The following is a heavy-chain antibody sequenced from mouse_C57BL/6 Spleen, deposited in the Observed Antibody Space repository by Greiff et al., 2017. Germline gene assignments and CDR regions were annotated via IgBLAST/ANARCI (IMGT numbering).Heavy chain of an antibody. CDR1: GFNIKDDY. V-gene: IGHV14-4*01. D-gene: IGHD1-1*01. CDR2: IDPGNGDT. Sequence: EVQLQQSGAELVRPGASVKLSCTASGFNIKDDYMHWVKQRPEQGLEWIGWIDPGNGDTEYASKFQGKATITADTSSNTAYLQRCSLTSEDPAVYYCTTLVDFYGSCPFAYWGQGTLVTVSA. CDR3: TTLVDFYGSCPFAY. J-gene: IGHJ3*01.